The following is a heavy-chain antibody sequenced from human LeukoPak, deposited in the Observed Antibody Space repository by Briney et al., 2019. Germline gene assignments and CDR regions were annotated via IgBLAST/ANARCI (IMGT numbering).Heavy chain of an antibody. V-gene: IGHV4-31*03. CDR1: GGSISSGGYY. CDR3: AREFLGDYYDSSGQDNWFDP. Sequence: KPSETLSLTCTVSGGSISSGGYYWSWIRQHPGKGLEWIGYIYYSGSTYYNPSLKSRVTISVDTSKNQFSLKLSSVTAADTAVYYCAREFLGDYYDSSGQDNWFDPWGQGTLVTVSS. CDR2: IYYSGST. D-gene: IGHD3-22*01. J-gene: IGHJ5*02.